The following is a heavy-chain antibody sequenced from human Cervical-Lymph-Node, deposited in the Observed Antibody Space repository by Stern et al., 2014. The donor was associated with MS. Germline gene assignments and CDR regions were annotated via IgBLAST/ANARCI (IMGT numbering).Heavy chain of an antibody. CDR1: GFTFSGYG. Sequence: VQLVESGGGVVQRGRSLRVSCAASGFTFSGYGMHWVRQAPGKGLEWVAAISYDGSDKYYADSVKGRFTISRDNSKNTLSLQMNSLRLEDTAGYFCAKVPFSLGKVGAAVGYYFDYWGQGTLVTVSS. V-gene: IGHV3-30*18. CDR3: AKVPFSLGKVGAAVGYYFDY. CDR2: ISYDGSDK. D-gene: IGHD6-13*01. J-gene: IGHJ4*02.